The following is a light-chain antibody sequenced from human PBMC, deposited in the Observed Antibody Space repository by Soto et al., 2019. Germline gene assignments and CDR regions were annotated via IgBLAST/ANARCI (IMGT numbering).Light chain of an antibody. V-gene: IGKV3D-20*01. J-gene: IGKJ5*01. CDR2: DGL. CDR1: QSVSSSR. Sequence: DIVLTQSASTLSLPPDERATLSCCASQSVSSSRLAWYQQKPALAPRLIIYDGLLRATSIPDSFSGSGSGTDFTLTISRLEPEEFAVYYCKQYGNSPIPVGHVTRLEVK. CDR3: KQYGNSPIP.